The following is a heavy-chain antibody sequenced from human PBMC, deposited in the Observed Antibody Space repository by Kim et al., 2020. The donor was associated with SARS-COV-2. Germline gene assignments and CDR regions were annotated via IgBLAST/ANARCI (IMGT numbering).Heavy chain of an antibody. CDR1: GFTFNTFSDYW. CDR2: IDGAGSGT. V-gene: IGHV3-74*01. Sequence: GGSLRLSCAASGFTFNTFSDYWMHWVRQVPVKGLVWVSRIDGAGSGTSYADSVKGLFTISRDNAKNTVSLQMNSLRHEDTAVYYCATILYYGGQGILVTV. J-gene: IGHJ4*02. D-gene: IGHD3-3*01. CDR3: ATILYY.